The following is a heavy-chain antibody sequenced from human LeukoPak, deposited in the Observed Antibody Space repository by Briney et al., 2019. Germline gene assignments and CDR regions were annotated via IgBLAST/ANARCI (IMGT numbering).Heavy chain of an antibody. V-gene: IGHV3-48*03. Sequence: GGSLRLSCAASGFTFSSYEMNWVRQTPGKELEWVSYISSSGNTIYYADSVKGRFTISRDNAKNSLYLQVDSLRAEDTAIYYCARIPIAAPGYYYYMDVWGKGTTVTISS. D-gene: IGHD6-13*01. CDR3: ARIPIAAPGYYYYMDV. CDR2: ISSSGNTI. J-gene: IGHJ6*03. CDR1: GFTFSSYE.